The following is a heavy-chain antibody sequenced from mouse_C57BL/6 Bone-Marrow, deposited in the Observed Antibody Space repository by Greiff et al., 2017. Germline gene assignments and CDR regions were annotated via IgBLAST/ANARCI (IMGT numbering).Heavy chain of an antibody. V-gene: IGHV1-5*01. D-gene: IGHD2-5*01. CDR1: GYTFTSYW. Sequence: EVQLQQSGTVLARPGASVKMSCKTSGYTFTSYWMHWVKQRPGQGLEWIGAIYPGNSDTSYNQKFKGKAKLTAVTSASTAYMELSSLPNEDSAVYYCTKYYSNYLAWFAYWGQGTLVTVSA. CDR2: IYPGNSDT. CDR3: TKYYSNYLAWFAY. J-gene: IGHJ3*01.